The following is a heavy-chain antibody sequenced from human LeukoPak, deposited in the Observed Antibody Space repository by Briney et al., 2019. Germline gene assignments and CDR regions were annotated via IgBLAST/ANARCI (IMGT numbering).Heavy chain of an antibody. CDR1: GFTSSSYW. J-gene: IGHJ4*02. CDR3: AREGDPIVVVPAAILNY. Sequence: GGSLRLSCAVSGFTSSSYWMSWVRQAPGKGLEWVANIKQDGSEKYYVDSVKGRFTISRDNAKNSLYLQMNSLRAEDTAVYYCAREGDPIVVVPAAILNYWGQGTLVTVSS. CDR2: IKQDGSEK. V-gene: IGHV3-7*03. D-gene: IGHD2-2*01.